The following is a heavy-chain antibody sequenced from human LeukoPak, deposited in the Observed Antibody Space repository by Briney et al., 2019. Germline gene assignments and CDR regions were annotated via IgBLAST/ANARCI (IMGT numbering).Heavy chain of an antibody. Sequence: PGGSLRLSCAASGFTFSGSALHWVRQASGKGLEWVGRIRSKPNRYATAYAASVKGRFTISRDDSKNTAYLQMNSLKTEDTAVYYCVRRSSDESSGYYDHWGQGTLVTVSS. D-gene: IGHD3-22*01. CDR1: GFTFSGSA. CDR3: VRRSSDESSGYYDH. CDR2: IRSKPNRYAT. J-gene: IGHJ5*02. V-gene: IGHV3-73*01.